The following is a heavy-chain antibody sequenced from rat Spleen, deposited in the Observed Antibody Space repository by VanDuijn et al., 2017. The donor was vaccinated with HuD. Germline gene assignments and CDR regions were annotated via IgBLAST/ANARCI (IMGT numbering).Heavy chain of an antibody. CDR3: ARLSGLDYVMDA. CDR1: GFTFSDYY. V-gene: IGHV5-22*01. CDR2: ISYEGSGT. J-gene: IGHJ4*01. D-gene: IGHD4-3*01. Sequence: EVQLVESGGGLVQPGRSLKVSCAASGFTFSDYYMIWVRQAPKKGLEWVASISYEGSGTYYGDSVKGRFTISRDNAKSTLYLQMNSLRSEDTATYYCARLSGLDYVMDAWGQGASVTVSS.